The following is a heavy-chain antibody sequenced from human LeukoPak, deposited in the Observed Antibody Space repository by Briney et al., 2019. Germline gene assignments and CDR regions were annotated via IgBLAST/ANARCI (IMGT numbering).Heavy chain of an antibody. CDR2: IVVGSGNT. J-gene: IGHJ2*01. Sequence: SVKVSCKASGFTFTSSAVQWVRQARGQRLEWIGWIVVGSGNTNYAQKFQERVTITRDMSTSTAYMELSSLRSEDTAVYYCAADHYDSSGYESYFDLWGRGTLVTVSS. CDR1: GFTFTSSA. CDR3: AADHYDSSGYESYFDL. D-gene: IGHD3-22*01. V-gene: IGHV1-58*01.